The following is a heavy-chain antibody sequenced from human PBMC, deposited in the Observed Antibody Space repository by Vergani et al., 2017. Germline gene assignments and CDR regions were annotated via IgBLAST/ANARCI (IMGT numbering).Heavy chain of an antibody. V-gene: IGHV3-66*02. J-gene: IGHJ5*02. D-gene: IGHD3-10*01. Sequence: ELQLVESGGGLVQPGGSLRLSCSASGSTVSGNYMTWVRQAPGKGLEWVSHIYSGDETYYADSVKGRVTISRDTSKNTLHLQINNLWVEDTAVYYCESGNYYGSGTYVDPWGQGTLVTVSS. CDR1: GSTVSGNY. CDR3: ESGNYYGSGTYVDP. CDR2: IYSGDET.